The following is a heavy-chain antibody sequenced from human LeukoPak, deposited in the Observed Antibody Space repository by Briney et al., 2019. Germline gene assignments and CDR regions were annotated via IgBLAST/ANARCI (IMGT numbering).Heavy chain of an antibody. D-gene: IGHD6-6*01. Sequence: GGSLRLSCAASGFTFSSYWMHWVRQAPGKGLVWVSRINSDGSSTSYADSVKGRFTISRDNAKNTLYLQMNSLRAEDTAVYYCARDRLFSSSQDSYYFDYWGQGTLVTVSS. CDR3: ARDRLFSSSQDSYYFDY. CDR2: INSDGSST. V-gene: IGHV3-74*01. J-gene: IGHJ4*02. CDR1: GFTFSSYW.